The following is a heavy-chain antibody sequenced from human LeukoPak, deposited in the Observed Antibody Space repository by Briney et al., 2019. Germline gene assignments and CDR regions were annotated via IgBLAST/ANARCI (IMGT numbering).Heavy chain of an antibody. CDR2: IYSGGST. CDR3: ARAAGNSYGYGGYYYGMDV. Sequence: GGSLRLSCAASGFTVSSNYMSWVRQAPGKGLEWVSVIYSGGSTYYADSVKGRFTISRDNSKNTLYLQMNSLRAEDTAVYYCARAAGNSYGYGGYYYGMDVWGQGTTVTVSS. J-gene: IGHJ6*02. V-gene: IGHV3-53*01. D-gene: IGHD5-18*01. CDR1: GFTVSSNY.